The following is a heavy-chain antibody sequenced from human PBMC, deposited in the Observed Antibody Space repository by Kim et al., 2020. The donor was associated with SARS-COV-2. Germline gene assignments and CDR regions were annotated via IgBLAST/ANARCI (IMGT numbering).Heavy chain of an antibody. CDR1: GYTFTSYG. CDR2: ISAYNGNT. J-gene: IGHJ3*02. D-gene: IGHD3-16*01. Sequence: ASVKVSCKASGYTFTSYGISWVRQAPGQGLEWMGWISAYNGNTNYAQKLQGRVTMTTDTSTSTAYMELRSLRSDDTAVYYCARALYVVPIQPGAFDIWGQGTMVTVSS. CDR3: ARALYVVPIQPGAFDI. V-gene: IGHV1-18*04.